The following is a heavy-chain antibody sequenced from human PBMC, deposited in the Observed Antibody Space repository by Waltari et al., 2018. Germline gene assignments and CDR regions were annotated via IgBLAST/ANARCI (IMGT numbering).Heavy chain of an antibody. CDR3: VKVGLGSYCGGDCYVY. Sequence: EVQLLESGGCLVQPGGSLQLSCPASGFTFSTFAMHWVRQPPGKGLEWVSAITSGGGSTSYANSVRGRFTVSRDNAKNTLYLQMSSLRAEDTAVYYCVKVGLGSYCGGDCYVYWGQGALVTVSS. J-gene: IGHJ4*02. D-gene: IGHD2-21*01. V-gene: IGHV3-23*01. CDR2: ITSGGGST. CDR1: GFTFSTFA.